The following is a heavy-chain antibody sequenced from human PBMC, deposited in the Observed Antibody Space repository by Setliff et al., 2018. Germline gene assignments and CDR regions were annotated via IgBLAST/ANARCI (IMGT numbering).Heavy chain of an antibody. V-gene: IGHV4-34*01. CDR3: ARGGYSRGPPVYYFDY. CDR2: INHSGST. CDR1: GGYFSGYY. Sequence: SETLSLTCAVYGGYFSGYYWSWIRQPPGKGLEWIGEINHSGSTNYNPSLKSRVTISVDTSKNQFSLKLSSVTAADTAVYYCARGGYSRGPPVYYFDYWGQGTLVTVSS. J-gene: IGHJ4*02. D-gene: IGHD5-12*01.